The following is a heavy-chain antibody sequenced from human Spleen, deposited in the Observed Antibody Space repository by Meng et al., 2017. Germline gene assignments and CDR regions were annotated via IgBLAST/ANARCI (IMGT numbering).Heavy chain of an antibody. CDR3: ARGPTTMAHDFDY. CDR1: GGSISNYY. J-gene: IGHJ4*02. V-gene: IGHV4-59*12. CDR2: IYYSGST. D-gene: IGHD4-11*01. Sequence: SETLSLTCTVSGGSISNYYWSWIRQPPGKGLEWIGYIYYSGSTNYNPSLKSRVTISVDKSNNQFSLKLSSVTAADTAVYYCARGPTTMAHDFDYWGQGTLVTVSS.